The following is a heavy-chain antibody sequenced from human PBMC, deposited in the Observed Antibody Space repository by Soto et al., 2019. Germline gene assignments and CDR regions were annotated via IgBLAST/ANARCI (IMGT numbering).Heavy chain of an antibody. D-gene: IGHD3-3*01. CDR1: GGTFSSYA. CDR2: IIPIFGTA. J-gene: IGHJ5*02. CDR3: ARGGGITIFGVGGWFDP. Sequence: QVQLVQSGAEVKKPGSSVKVSCKASGGTFSSYAISWVRQAPGQGLEWMGGIIPIFGTANYAQKFQGRVTITGDESTSTACMEVSSLRFEDTAVYYCARGGGITIFGVGGWFDPWGQGTLVTVSS. V-gene: IGHV1-69*12.